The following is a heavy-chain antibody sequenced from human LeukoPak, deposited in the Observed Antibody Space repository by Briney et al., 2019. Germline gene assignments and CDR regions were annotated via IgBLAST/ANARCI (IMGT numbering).Heavy chain of an antibody. V-gene: IGHV4-39*01. CDR2: IYYSGST. D-gene: IGHD3-22*01. J-gene: IGHJ4*02. CDR1: GGSISSSSYY. CDR3: ARQPSYDSSGYCDY. Sequence: SETLSLTCTDSGGSISSSSYYWGWIRQPPGKGLEWIGSIYYSGSTYYNPSLKSRVTISVDTSKNQFSLKLSSVTAADTAVYYCARQPSYDSSGYCDYWGQGTLVTVSS.